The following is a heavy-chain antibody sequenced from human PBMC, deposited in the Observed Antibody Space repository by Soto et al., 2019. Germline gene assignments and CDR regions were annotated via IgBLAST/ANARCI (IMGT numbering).Heavy chain of an antibody. J-gene: IGHJ6*02. CDR2: ISWNSGSI. CDR3: AKGIAVYYYGMDV. CDR1: GFTFDDYA. Sequence: SLRLSCAAYGFTFDDYAMHWVRQAPGKGLEWVSGISWNSGSIGYADSVKGRFTISRDNAKNSLYLQMNSLRAEDTALYYCAKGIAVYYYGMDVWGQGTTVTVSS. V-gene: IGHV3-9*01.